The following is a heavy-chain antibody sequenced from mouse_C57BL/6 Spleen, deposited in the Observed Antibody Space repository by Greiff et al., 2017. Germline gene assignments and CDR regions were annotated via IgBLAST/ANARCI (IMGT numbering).Heavy chain of an antibody. J-gene: IGHJ2*01. D-gene: IGHD2-1*01. V-gene: IGHV1-15*01. CDR2: IDPETGGT. CDR3: TRSCGNLDY. Sequence: QVHVKQSGAELVRPGASVTLSCKASGYTFTDYEMHWVKQTPVHGLEWIGAIDPETGGTAYNPKFKGKAILTADKSSSTAYLELRSRTSEDSAVYYCTRSCGNLDYWGQGTTLTVSS. CDR1: GYTFTDYE.